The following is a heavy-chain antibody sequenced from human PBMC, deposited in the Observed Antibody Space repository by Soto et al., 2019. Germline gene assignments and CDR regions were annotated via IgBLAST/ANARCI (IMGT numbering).Heavy chain of an antibody. CDR1: GGSVSSDNYY. V-gene: IGHV4-61*01. CDR2: VYNIGTT. J-gene: IGHJ6*02. D-gene: IGHD2-21*02. Sequence: SETLSLTCTVSGGSVSSDNYYWSWIRQPPGKGLEWIGYVYNIGTTHYNPSFKSRVTISGDTSKNQFSLRLTSVTAADTAVYYCARAPPGVTATYSCALDVSGPGTTVSVFS. CDR3: ARAPPGVTATYSCALDV.